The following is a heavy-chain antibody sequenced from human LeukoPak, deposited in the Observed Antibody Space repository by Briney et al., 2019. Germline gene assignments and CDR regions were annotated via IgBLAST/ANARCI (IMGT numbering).Heavy chain of an antibody. J-gene: IGHJ4*02. CDR3: ASGSGTYPNY. CDR2: IYYIGST. V-gene: IGHV4-59*01. CDR1: GGSISSYS. Sequence: SETLSLTCTISGGSISSYSWSWIRQPPGKGLEWIGHIYYIGSTSYNPSLKSRVTISVDTSKNQFSLKLTSVTAADTAVYYCASGSGTYPNYWGQGTLVTVSS. D-gene: IGHD3-10*01.